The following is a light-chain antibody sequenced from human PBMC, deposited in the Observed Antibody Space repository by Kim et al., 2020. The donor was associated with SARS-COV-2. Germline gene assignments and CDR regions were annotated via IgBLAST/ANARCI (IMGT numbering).Light chain of an antibody. CDR3: QQYYDTPFT. J-gene: IGKJ3*01. Sequence: ADINCKSSQSVLYRSDNNNYLAWYQQKPGQPPKLLIYWASARESGVPDRFSGSGSGTDFTLTISSLQAEDVAVYYCQQYYDTPFTFGPGTKVDIK. V-gene: IGKV4-1*01. CDR1: QSVLYRSDNNNY. CDR2: WAS.